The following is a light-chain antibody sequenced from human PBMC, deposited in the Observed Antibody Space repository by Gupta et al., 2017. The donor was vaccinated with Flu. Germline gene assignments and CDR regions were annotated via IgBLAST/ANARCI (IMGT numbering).Light chain of an antibody. J-gene: IGLJ2*01. CDR3: AAWDDSLKGVG. Sequence: HSASGTPGQWVTISCSVSWYQQLPGTAPKLLSYSVNQRPSGVPDRFSGSKSGTSASLAISGLQAEDEADYYCAAWDDSLKGVGFGGGTKLTVL. CDR2: SVN. V-gene: IGLV1-44*01.